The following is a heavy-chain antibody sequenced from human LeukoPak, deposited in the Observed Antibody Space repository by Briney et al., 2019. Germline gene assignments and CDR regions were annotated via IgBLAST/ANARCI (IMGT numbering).Heavy chain of an antibody. CDR3: ARGPDHGGSYYHD. D-gene: IGHD1-26*01. CDR2: INSDGSIK. V-gene: IGHV3-74*01. J-gene: IGHJ4*02. CDR1: GFTFSNSW. Sequence: PGGSLRLSCAASGFTFSNSWMYWVRQAPGKGLVWVSRINSDGSIKEYADSVKGRFTISRDNAKNTLFLQMNSLRVEDKAVYYCARGPDHGGSYYHDWGQGTPVTVSS.